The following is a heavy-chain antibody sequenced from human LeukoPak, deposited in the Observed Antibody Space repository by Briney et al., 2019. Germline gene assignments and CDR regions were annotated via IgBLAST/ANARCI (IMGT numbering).Heavy chain of an antibody. J-gene: IGHJ4*02. CDR3: VRDFRSADY. CDR2: ISSSSSTI. Sequence: GGSLRLSCAASGFTFSSHSMNWVRQAPGKGLEWVSYISSSSSTIYYADSVKARFIISRDNARNTVYLQMNSLRVEDTAVYYCVRDFRSADYWGQGTLVTVSS. V-gene: IGHV3-48*04. CDR1: GFTFSSHS.